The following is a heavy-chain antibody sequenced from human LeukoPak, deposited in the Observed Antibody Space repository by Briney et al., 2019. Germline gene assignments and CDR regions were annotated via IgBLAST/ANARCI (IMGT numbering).Heavy chain of an antibody. J-gene: IGHJ4*02. Sequence: SETLSLTCAVYGGSFSGYYWSWIRQPPGKGLEWIGEINHSGSTNYNPSLKSRVTISVDTSKNQFSLKLSSVTAADTAVYYCARDRAVTTPWCFGYWGQGTLVTVSS. D-gene: IGHD4-17*01. CDR3: ARDRAVTTPWCFGY. CDR1: GGSFSGYY. V-gene: IGHV4-34*01. CDR2: INHSGST.